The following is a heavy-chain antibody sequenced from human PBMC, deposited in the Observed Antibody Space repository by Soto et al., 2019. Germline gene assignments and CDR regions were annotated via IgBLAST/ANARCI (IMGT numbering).Heavy chain of an antibody. CDR2: INHSGST. Sequence: SETLSLTCAVYGGSFSGYYWSWIRQPPGKGLEWIGEINHSGSTNYNPSLKSRVTISVDTSKNQFSLKLSSVTAADTAVYYCARAHDSSGYYCDYWGQGTLVTVSS. J-gene: IGHJ4*02. V-gene: IGHV4-34*01. D-gene: IGHD3-22*01. CDR1: GGSFSGYY. CDR3: ARAHDSSGYYCDY.